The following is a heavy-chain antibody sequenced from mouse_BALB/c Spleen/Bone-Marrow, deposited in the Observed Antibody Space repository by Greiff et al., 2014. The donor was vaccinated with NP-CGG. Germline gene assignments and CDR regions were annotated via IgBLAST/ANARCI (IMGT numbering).Heavy chain of an antibody. D-gene: IGHD2-12*01. V-gene: IGHV1S81*02. Sequence: VQRVESGAELVKPGASVKLSCKASGYTFTSYYMCWVKQRPGQGLEWIGEINPTNGGTNFNEKFKSKAALTVDKSSSTAYMSLSSLTSEDSAVYYCTRSRRAMDHWGQGTSVTVSP. J-gene: IGHJ4*01. CDR1: GYTFTSYY. CDR2: INPTNGGT. CDR3: TRSRRAMDH.